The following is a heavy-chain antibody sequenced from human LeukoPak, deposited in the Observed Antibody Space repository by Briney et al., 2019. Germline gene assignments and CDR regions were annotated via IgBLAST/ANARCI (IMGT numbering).Heavy chain of an antibody. CDR3: ASRSTGAWIQLWSPRFDY. CDR2: INHSGST. J-gene: IGHJ4*02. CDR1: GGSFSGYY. V-gene: IGHV4-34*01. Sequence: SETLSLTCAVYGGSFSGYYWSWIRQPPGKGLEWIGEINHSGSTNYNPSLKSRVTISVDTSKNQFSLKLSSVTAADTAVYYCASRSTGAWIQLWSPRFDYWGQGTLVTVSS. D-gene: IGHD5-18*01.